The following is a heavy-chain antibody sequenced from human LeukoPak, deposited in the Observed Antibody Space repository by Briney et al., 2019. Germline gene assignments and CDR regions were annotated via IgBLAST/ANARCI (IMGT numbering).Heavy chain of an antibody. J-gene: IGHJ4*02. V-gene: IGHV4-4*07. D-gene: IGHD2-21*02. Sequence: PSETLSLTCTVSGGFINSYYWSWIRQPAGKGLEWIGRVYTSGITNYNPSLKSRVTISVDTSTNQFSLKLSSVTAADTAVYYCARSSLTSLLASGSHLITECFDYWGQGTLVTVSS. CDR2: VYTSGIT. CDR1: GGFINSYY. CDR3: ARSSLTSLLASGSHLITECFDY.